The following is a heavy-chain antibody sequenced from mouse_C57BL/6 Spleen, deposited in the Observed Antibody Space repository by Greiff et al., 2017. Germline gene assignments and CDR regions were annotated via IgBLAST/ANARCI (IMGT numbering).Heavy chain of an antibody. J-gene: IGHJ3*01. CDR3: ASSYLQGP. Sequence: EVQLQPSGPELVKPGASVKMSCKASGYTFTDYNMRWVKQSHGKSLEWIGYINPNNGGTSYNQKFKGKATLTVNKSSSTAYMELRNLTSEDSSVEYCASSYLQGPWGQGTLVTVSA. V-gene: IGHV1-22*01. CDR2: INPNNGGT. D-gene: IGHD5-1*01. CDR1: GYTFTDYN.